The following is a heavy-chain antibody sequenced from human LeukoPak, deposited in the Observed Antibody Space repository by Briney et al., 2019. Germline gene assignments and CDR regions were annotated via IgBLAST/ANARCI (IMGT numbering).Heavy chain of an antibody. CDR1: GYTLTELS. J-gene: IGHJ4*02. Sequence: GASVKVSCKVSGYTLTELSMHWVRQAPGKGLEWMGGFDPEDGETIYAQKFQGRVTMTEDTSTDTAYMELSSLRSEDTAVYYCATARQASRSYLPFDYWGQGTLVTVSS. D-gene: IGHD1-26*01. CDR2: FDPEDGET. V-gene: IGHV1-24*01. CDR3: ATARQASRSYLPFDY.